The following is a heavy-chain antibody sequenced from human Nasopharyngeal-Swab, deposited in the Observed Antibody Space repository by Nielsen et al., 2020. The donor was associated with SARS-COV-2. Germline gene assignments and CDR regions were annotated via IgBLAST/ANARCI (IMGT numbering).Heavy chain of an antibody. CDR1: GYTLAELS. CDR3: ATAPSIGCSSTSCSRWYYYYGMDV. D-gene: IGHD2-2*01. CDR2: FDPEDGET. Sequence: ASVKVSCKVSGYTLAELSMHWVRQAPGEGLEWMGGFDPEDGETIHAQKFQGRVTMTEDTSTDTAYMELSSLRSEDTAVYYCATAPSIGCSSTSCSRWYYYYGMDVWGQGTTVTVSS. J-gene: IGHJ6*02. V-gene: IGHV1-24*01.